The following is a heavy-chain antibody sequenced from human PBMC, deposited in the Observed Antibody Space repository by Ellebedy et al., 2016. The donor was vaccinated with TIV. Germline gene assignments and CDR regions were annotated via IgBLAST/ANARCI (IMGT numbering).Heavy chain of an antibody. J-gene: IGHJ4*02. CDR2: ISGSGGST. D-gene: IGHD1-14*01. V-gene: IGHV3-23*01. CDR3: AREGGIPGGGLDY. CDR1: GFTFSSYA. Sequence: GESLKISXAASGFTFSSYAMSWVRQAPGKGLEWVSAISGSGGSTYYADSVKGRFTISRDNAKNSLYLQMNSLRAEDTAVYYCAREGGIPGGGLDYWGQGTLVTVSS.